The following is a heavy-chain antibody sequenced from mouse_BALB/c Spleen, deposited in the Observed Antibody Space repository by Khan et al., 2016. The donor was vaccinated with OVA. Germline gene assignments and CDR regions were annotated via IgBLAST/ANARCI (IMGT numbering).Heavy chain of an antibody. Sequence: VQLQQSGAELVKAGASVKMSCKASGYTFTSYWMHWVKQRLGQGLEWFAETNPTNGRTYYTETFKSQATLTVDKSSSTAYMLISGLTFEDSAVYYGARIKKMVATDFAYGGQGTTLTVSS. CDR3: ARIKKMVATDFAY. V-gene: IGHV1S81*02. D-gene: IGHD1-1*02. CDR2: TNPTNGRT. CDR1: GYTFTSYW. J-gene: IGHJ2*01.